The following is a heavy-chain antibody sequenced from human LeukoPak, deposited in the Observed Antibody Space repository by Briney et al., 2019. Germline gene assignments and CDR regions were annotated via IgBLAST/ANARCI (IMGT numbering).Heavy chain of an antibody. V-gene: IGHV4-31*03. CDR2: IYYSGST. Sequence: PSETLSLTCTVSGGSISNGDHYWSWIRQHPGKGLEWIGYIYYSGSTYYNPSLKSRVTISVDTSKNQFSLKLSSVTAADTAVYYCARGGDYYDSSGYQPFDYWGQGTLVTVFS. CDR3: ARGGDYYDSSGYQPFDY. D-gene: IGHD3-22*01. J-gene: IGHJ4*02. CDR1: GGSISNGDHY.